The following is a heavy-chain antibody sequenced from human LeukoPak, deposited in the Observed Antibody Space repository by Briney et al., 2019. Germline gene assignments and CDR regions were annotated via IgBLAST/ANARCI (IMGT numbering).Heavy chain of an antibody. V-gene: IGHV4-4*07. CDR3: ARDLVVDYDFWSGYSTGWFDP. D-gene: IGHD3-3*01. CDR2: IYTSGST. CDR1: GGSIRSYY. Sequence: SETLSLTCTVSGGSIRSYYWSWIRQPAGKGLEWIGRIYTSGSTNYNPSLKSRVTISVDTSKNQFSLKLSSVTAADTAVYYCARDLVVDYDFWSGYSTGWFDPWGQGTLVTVSS. J-gene: IGHJ5*02.